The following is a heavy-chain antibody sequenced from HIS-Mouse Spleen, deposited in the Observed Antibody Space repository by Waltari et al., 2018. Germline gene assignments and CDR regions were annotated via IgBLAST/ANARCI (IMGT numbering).Heavy chain of an antibody. Sequence: QVQLVESGGGVVQPGRSLRLSCAAGGFTFSSYGMHWVRQGPGKGLEWMAVISYDGSNKYYADSVKGRFTISRDNSKNTLYLQMNSLRAEDTAVYYCAKDKHHAFDYWGQGTLVTVSS. CDR2: ISYDGSNK. CDR3: AKDKHHAFDY. J-gene: IGHJ4*02. V-gene: IGHV3-30*18. CDR1: GFTFSSYG.